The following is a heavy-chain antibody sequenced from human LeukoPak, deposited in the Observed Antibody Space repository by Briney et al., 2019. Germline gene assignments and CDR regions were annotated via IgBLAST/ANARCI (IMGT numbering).Heavy chain of an antibody. D-gene: IGHD3-10*01. J-gene: IGHJ5*02. CDR1: GGTFSSYA. V-gene: IGHV1-69*13. CDR3: ARAWASEQYYGSAYNWFDP. Sequence: SVKVSCKASGGTFSSYAISWVRQAPGQGLEWMGGIIPIFGTANYAQKFQDRVTITADESTSTAYMELSSLRSEDTAVYYCARAWASEQYYGSAYNWFDPWGQGTLVTVSS. CDR2: IIPIFGTA.